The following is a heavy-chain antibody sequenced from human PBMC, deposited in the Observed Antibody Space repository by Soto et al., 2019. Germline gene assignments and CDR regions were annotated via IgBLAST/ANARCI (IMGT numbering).Heavy chain of an antibody. Sequence: SETLSLTCTVSGGSISSGGYYWSWIRQHPGKGLEWIGYIYYSGSTYYNPSLKSRVTKSVDTSKNQFSLKLSSVTAADTAVYYCARVGIAAAGGWTAFDIWGQGTMVTVSS. CDR1: GGSISSGGYY. D-gene: IGHD6-13*01. CDR3: ARVGIAAAGGWTAFDI. J-gene: IGHJ3*02. V-gene: IGHV4-31*03. CDR2: IYYSGST.